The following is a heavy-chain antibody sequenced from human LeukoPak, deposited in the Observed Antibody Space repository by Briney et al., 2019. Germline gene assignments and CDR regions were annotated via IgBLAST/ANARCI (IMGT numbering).Heavy chain of an antibody. CDR1: GGSFSGYY. V-gene: IGHV4-34*01. CDR3: ARGVSSWNIDY. CDR2: INHSGST. J-gene: IGHJ4*02. D-gene: IGHD6-13*01. Sequence: SETLSLTCAVYGGSFSGYYWSWIRQPPGKGLEWIGEINHSGSTNYNPSLKSRVTISVDKSKNQFSLKLSSVTAADTAVYYCARGVSSWNIDYWGQGTLVTVSS.